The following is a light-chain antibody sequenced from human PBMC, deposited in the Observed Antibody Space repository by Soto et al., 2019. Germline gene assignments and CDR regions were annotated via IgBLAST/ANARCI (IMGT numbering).Light chain of an antibody. J-gene: IGKJ5*01. CDR2: KAS. CDR1: QSISSW. CDR3: QQYNSYPIT. V-gene: IGKV1-5*03. Sequence: IPMTQSPSTLSASVGDRVTITCRASQSISSWLAWYQQKPGKAPKLLIYKASSLESGVPSRFSGSGSGTEFTLTISSLQPDDFATYYCQQYNSYPITFGQGTRLEIK.